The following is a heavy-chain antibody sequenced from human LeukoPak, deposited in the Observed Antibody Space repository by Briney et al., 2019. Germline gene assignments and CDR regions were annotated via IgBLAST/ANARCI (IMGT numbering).Heavy chain of an antibody. CDR2: INHSGST. CDR3: ARALRGAIAYYFDY. D-gene: IGHD3-10*01. J-gene: IGHJ4*02. V-gene: IGHV4-34*01. CDR1: GGSFSGYY. Sequence: SETLSRTCAVYGGSFSGYYWSWIRQPPGKGLEWIGEINHSGSTNYNPSLKSRVTISVDTSKNQFSLKLSSVTAADTAVYYCARALRGAIAYYFDYWGQGTLVTVSS.